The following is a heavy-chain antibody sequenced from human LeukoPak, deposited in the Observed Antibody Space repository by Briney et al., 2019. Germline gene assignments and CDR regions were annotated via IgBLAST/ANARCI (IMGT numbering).Heavy chain of an antibody. CDR2: INTNTGNP. J-gene: IGHJ6*03. V-gene: IGHV7-4-1*02. Sequence: ASVKVSCKASGYTFTSYAMNWVRQAPGQGLEWMGWINTNTGNPTYAQGFTGRFVFSLDTSVSTAYLQISSLKAEDTAVYYCARVDSSGYYYPYYYYYYMDVWGKGTTATVSS. CDR1: GYTFTSYA. CDR3: ARVDSSGYYYPYYYYYYMDV. D-gene: IGHD3-22*01.